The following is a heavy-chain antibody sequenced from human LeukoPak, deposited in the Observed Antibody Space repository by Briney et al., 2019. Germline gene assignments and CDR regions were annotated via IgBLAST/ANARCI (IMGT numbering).Heavy chain of an antibody. V-gene: IGHV4-30-4*01. J-gene: IGHJ4*02. CDR2: IYYSGST. CDR1: GGSISSGDYY. CDR3: ATSMVRGICFY. Sequence: SETLSLTCTVSGGSISSGDYYWSWIRQPPGKGLEWIGHIYYSGSTYYNPSLKSRVTISVDTSKNQFSLKLSSVTAADTAVYYCATSMVRGICFYWGQGTLVTVSS. D-gene: IGHD3-10*01.